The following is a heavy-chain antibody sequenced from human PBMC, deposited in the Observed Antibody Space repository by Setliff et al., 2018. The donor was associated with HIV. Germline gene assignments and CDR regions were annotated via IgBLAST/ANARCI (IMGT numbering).Heavy chain of an antibody. D-gene: IGHD4-17*01. J-gene: IGHJ4*02. CDR1: GFTFSTYS. CDR2: ISGSSSTI. Sequence: PGGSLRLSCAASGFTFSTYSMNWVRQAPGKGLEWISYISGSSSTIYYADSVKVRFTISRDNVRNSLYLQMNSLTTEDTAVYYCARIPYSDSFFDSWGQGTLVTVSS. V-gene: IGHV3-48*04. CDR3: ARIPYSDSFFDS.